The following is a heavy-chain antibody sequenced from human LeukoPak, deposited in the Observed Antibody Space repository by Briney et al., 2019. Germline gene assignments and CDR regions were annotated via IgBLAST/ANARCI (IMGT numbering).Heavy chain of an antibody. J-gene: IGHJ4*02. Sequence: GGSLRLSCAASGFTFSSYAMSWVRQAPGKGLEWVSAISGSGGSTYYADSVKGRFTISRDNSKNTLHLQMNSLRAEDTAVYYCAKSPTMVRGVINTKYIDYWGQGTLVTVSS. D-gene: IGHD3-10*01. CDR2: ISGSGGST. CDR1: GFTFSSYA. V-gene: IGHV3-23*01. CDR3: AKSPTMVRGVINTKYIDY.